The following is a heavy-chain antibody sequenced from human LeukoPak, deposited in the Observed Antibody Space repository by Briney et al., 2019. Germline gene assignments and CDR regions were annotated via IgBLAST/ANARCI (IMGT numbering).Heavy chain of an antibody. D-gene: IGHD6-19*01. V-gene: IGHV3-21*01. J-gene: IGHJ6*04. CDR1: GFTFSSYS. Sequence: GGSLRLSCAASGFTFSSYSMNWVRQAPGKGLEWVSSISSSSSYIYYADSVKGRFTISRDNAKNSLYLHMNSLRAEDTAVYYCARVVRVDSSGWYRFYYYGMDVWGKGTTVTVSS. CDR2: ISSSSSYI. CDR3: ARVVRVDSSGWYRFYYYGMDV.